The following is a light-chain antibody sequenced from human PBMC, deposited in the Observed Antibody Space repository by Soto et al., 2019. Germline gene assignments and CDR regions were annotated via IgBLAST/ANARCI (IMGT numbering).Light chain of an antibody. V-gene: IGKV3-20*01. CDR2: GAS. CDR1: QSVSSSY. CDR3: QQYGSSRT. J-gene: IGKJ1*01. Sequence: EIVLTQSPGTLSLSPGERATLSCRASQSVSSSYLAWYQQKPGQAPRLLIYGASSRATGIPDRFSGSGSGTDFPLTISRQEPEDFALYYCQQYGSSRTFGQGTKVEIK.